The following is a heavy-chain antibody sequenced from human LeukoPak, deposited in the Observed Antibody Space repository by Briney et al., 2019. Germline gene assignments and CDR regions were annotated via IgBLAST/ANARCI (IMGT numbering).Heavy chain of an antibody. CDR1: GFTFSSYE. CDR3: ARDYGGSSPFDY. V-gene: IGHV3-48*03. Sequence: GGSLRLSCAASGFTFSSYEMHWVRQAPGEGLEWVSYISSSGSTIYYADSVKGRFTISRDNAKNSLYLQMNSLRAEDTAVYYCARDYGGSSPFDYWGQGTLVTVSS. D-gene: IGHD4-23*01. J-gene: IGHJ4*02. CDR2: ISSSGSTI.